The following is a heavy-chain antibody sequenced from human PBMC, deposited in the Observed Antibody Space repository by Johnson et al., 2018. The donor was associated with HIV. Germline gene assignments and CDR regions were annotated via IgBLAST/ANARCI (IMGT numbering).Heavy chain of an antibody. CDR1: GFTFSSYA. J-gene: IGHJ3*02. CDR2: ISYDGRNK. Sequence: QEQLVESGGGVVQPGRSLRLSCAASGFTFSSYAMHWVRQAPGKGLEWVAVISYDGRNKYYADSVKGRFTISRDNAKNSLYLQINSLSAEDTALYYCARDGYRYDTGVLGAFDIWGQGTMVTVSS. V-gene: IGHV3-30*04. D-gene: IGHD6-13*01. CDR3: ARDGYRYDTGVLGAFDI.